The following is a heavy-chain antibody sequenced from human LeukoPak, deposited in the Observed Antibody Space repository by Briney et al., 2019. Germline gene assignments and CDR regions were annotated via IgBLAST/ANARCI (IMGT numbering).Heavy chain of an antibody. CDR1: GFTVSSYH. V-gene: IGHV3-53*01. Sequence: GGSLRLSCAASGFTVSSYHMSWVRQAPGKELEWVSVIYNGGGTHYADSVKGRFTISRDNAKNSLFLQMNSLRAEDTAVYYCARDLSDDYSLDYWGQGTLVSVSS. CDR2: IYNGGGT. J-gene: IGHJ4*02. D-gene: IGHD3-16*01. CDR3: ARDLSDDYSLDY.